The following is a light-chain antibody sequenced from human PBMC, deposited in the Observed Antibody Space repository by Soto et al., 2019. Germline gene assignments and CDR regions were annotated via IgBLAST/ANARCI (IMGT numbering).Light chain of an antibody. V-gene: IGKV3-11*01. CDR1: QSVSSY. Sequence: EIVLTQSPATLSLSPGERVTLSCRASQSVSSYLAWYQLKPGQAPRLLIYDASNRATGIPVRFSGSGSGTDFTLTISSLEPEDFAVYYCQQRGSWPLTFGGGAKVEIK. CDR3: QQRGSWPLT. J-gene: IGKJ4*01. CDR2: DAS.